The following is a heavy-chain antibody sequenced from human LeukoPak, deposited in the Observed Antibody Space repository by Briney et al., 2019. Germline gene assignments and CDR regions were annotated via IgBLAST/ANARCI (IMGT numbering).Heavy chain of an antibody. CDR2: IW. CDR3: ARSPGIAAAGTGPEDY. CDR1: GFTFSSYG. Sequence: PGRSLRLSCAASGFTFSSYGMHWVRQAPGKGLEWVAVIWSDSVKGRFTISRDNSKNTLYLQMNSLRAEDTAVSYCARSPGIAAAGTGPEDYWGQGTLVTVSS. J-gene: IGHJ4*02. D-gene: IGHD6-13*01. V-gene: IGHV3-33*01.